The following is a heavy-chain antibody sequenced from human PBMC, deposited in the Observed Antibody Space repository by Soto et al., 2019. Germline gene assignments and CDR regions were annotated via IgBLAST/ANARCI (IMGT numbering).Heavy chain of an antibody. Sequence: TETLSLTSRFSGDSISSSYCIWIRQAAEKRPNCIGRIHSTVNSHYNPPLRSRVSMSMDTSKTEIYLELTSVTAADTAVYYCVRDVAAVGTDRFDSGGQGTLVTVA. CDR3: VRDVAAVGTDRFDS. D-gene: IGHD6-13*01. J-gene: IGHJ5*02. CDR2: IHSTVNS. V-gene: IGHV4-4*07. CDR1: GDSISSSY.